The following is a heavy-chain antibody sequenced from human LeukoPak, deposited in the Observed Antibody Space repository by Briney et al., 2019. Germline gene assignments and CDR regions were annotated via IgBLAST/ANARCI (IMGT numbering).Heavy chain of an antibody. CDR1: GGSISSYY. D-gene: IGHD3-22*01. CDR2: IYYSGST. J-gene: IGHJ3*02. V-gene: IGHV4-59*01. CDR3: ARVALSYYFDSSGYYKPAAFDI. Sequence: SETLSLTCTVSGGSISSYYWSWIRQPPGKGLEWIGYIYYSGSTNYNPSLKSRVTISVDTSKNQFSLKLSSVTAADTAVYYCARVALSYYFDSSGYYKPAAFDIWGQGTMVTVPS.